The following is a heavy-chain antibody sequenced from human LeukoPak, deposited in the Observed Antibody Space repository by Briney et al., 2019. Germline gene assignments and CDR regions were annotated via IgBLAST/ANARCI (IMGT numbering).Heavy chain of an antibody. CDR3: AKASDSVFRSFDYLSPFDS. CDR2: ISYTASNK. V-gene: IGHV3-30*18. CDR1: GFPFSNFG. D-gene: IGHD3-9*01. Sequence: PGGFLRLSCIASGFPFSNFGMHGVRQAPDKRLGRVSVISYTASNKYYEDCMKGQFTISRDNSKNTLYLKMNSLRPEDTAVYYCAKASDSVFRSFDYLSPFDSWGQGTLVTVSS. J-gene: IGHJ5*01.